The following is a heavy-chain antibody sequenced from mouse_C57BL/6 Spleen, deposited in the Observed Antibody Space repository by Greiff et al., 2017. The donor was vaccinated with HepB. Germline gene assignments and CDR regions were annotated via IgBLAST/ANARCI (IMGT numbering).Heavy chain of an antibody. CDR1: GYSITSGYD. D-gene: IGHD2-4*01. Sequence: ESGPGMVKPSQSLSLTCTVTGYSITSGYDWHWIRHFPGNKLEWMGYISYSGSTNYNQSLKSRISITHDTSKNHFFLKLNSVTTEDTATYYCARGGYYDYAFAYWGQGTLVTVSA. V-gene: IGHV3-1*01. CDR3: ARGGYYDYAFAY. J-gene: IGHJ3*01. CDR2: ISYSGST.